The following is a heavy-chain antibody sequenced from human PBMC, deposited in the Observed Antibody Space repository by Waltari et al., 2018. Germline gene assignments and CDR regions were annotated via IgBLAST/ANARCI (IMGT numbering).Heavy chain of an antibody. Sequence: EVQLVESGGGLVQPGGSLRLFCSASGFTISRSWMSWGRQAPGKGLEWVANINEDASVKYYVDSVKGRFTISRDNAKNSLYLQMNSLRVEDTAVYFCAHDYGDSGRTYWGQGTLVTVSS. CDR3: AHDYGDSGRTY. CDR2: INEDASVK. V-gene: IGHV3-7*01. CDR1: GFTISRSW. J-gene: IGHJ4*02. D-gene: IGHD4-17*01.